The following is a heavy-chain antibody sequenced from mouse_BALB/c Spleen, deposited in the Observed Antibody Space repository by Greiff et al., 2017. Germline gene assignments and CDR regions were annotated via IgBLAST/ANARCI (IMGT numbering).Heavy chain of an antibody. Sequence: DVQLQESGGGLVQPGGSMKLSCVASGFTFSNYWMNWVRQSPEKGLEWVAEIRLKSNNYATHYAESVKGRFTISRDDSKSSVYLQMNNLRAEDTGIYYCTRSLAYYGNYDYWGQGTTLTVSS. D-gene: IGHD2-10*01. CDR3: TRSLAYYGNYDY. V-gene: IGHV6-6*02. J-gene: IGHJ2*01. CDR2: IRLKSNNYAT. CDR1: GFTFSNYW.